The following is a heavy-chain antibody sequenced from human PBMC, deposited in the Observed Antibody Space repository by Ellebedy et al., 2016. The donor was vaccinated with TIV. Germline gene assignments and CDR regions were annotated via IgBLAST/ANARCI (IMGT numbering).Heavy chain of an antibody. CDR3: ARDFWRANWFDP. CDR1: GFTFSSYS. V-gene: IGHV3-21*01. D-gene: IGHD3-3*01. J-gene: IGHJ5*02. CDR2: ISSSSSYI. Sequence: GGSLRLSCAASGFTFSSYSMNWVRQAPGKGLEWVSSISSSSSYIYYADSVKGRFTISRDNAKNSLYLQMNSLRAEDTAVYYCARDFWRANWFDPWGQGTLVTVSS.